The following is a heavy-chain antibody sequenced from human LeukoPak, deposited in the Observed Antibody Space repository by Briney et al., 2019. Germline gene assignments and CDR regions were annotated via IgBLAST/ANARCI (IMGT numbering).Heavy chain of an antibody. D-gene: IGHD6-13*01. CDR2: IYYSGST. CDR1: GGSFSSYY. J-gene: IGHJ5*02. CDR3: ARVYRSTWYYWFDP. Sequence: PSETLSLTCAVYGGSFSSYYWSWIRQPPGKGLEWIGYIYYSGSTNYNPSLKSRVTISVDTSKNQFSLKLSSVTAADAAVYYCARVYRSTWYYWFDPWGQGTLVTVSS. V-gene: IGHV4-59*01.